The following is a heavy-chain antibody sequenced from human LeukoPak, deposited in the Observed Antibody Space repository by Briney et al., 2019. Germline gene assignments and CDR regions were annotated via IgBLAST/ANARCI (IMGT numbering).Heavy chain of an antibody. CDR2: IYYSGST. CDR3: ARAKGSIAAALTPYYYYYMDV. Sequence: SETLSFTCTVSGGSISSYYWSWIRQPPGKGLEWIGYIYYSGSTNYNPSLKSRVTISVDTSKNQFSLKLSSVTAADTAVYYCARAKGSIAAALTPYYYYYMDVWGKGTTVTVSS. V-gene: IGHV4-59*01. J-gene: IGHJ6*03. D-gene: IGHD6-13*01. CDR1: GGSISSYY.